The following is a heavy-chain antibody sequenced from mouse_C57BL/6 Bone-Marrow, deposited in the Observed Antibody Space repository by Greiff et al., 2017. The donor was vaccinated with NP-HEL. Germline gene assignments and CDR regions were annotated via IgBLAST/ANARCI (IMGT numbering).Heavy chain of an antibody. CDR3: ARWSSRYFDY. J-gene: IGHJ2*01. D-gene: IGHD3-1*01. CDR2: IYPSDSET. Sequence: QVQLQQPGAELVRPGSSVKLSCKASGYTFTSYWMDWVKQRPGQGLEWIGNIYPSDSETHYNQKFKDKATLTVDKSSSTAYMQLSSLTSEDSAVYYCARWSSRYFDYWGQGTTLTVSS. CDR1: GYTFTSYW. V-gene: IGHV1-61*01.